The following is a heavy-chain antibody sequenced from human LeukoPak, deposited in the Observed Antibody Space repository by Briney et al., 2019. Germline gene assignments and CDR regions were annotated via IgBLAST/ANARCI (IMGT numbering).Heavy chain of an antibody. CDR2: IIPIFGTA. CDR3: ARDRDCSGGSCPAVFDY. J-gene: IGHJ4*02. CDR1: GYTFTSYA. V-gene: IGHV1-69*13. Sequence: SVKVSCKASGYTFTSYAMHWVRQAPGQRLEWMGGIIPIFGTANYAQKFQGRVTITADESTSTAYMELSSLRSEDTAVYYCARDRDCSGGSCPAVFDYWGQGTLVTVSS. D-gene: IGHD2-15*01.